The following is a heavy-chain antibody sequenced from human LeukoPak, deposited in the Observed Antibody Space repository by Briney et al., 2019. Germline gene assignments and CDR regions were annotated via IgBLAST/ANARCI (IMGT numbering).Heavy chain of an antibody. CDR3: VREGYAPKSGSGVGY. D-gene: IGHD3-10*01. V-gene: IGHV3-11*01. Sequence: GGSLRLSCAASGFTFSDYYMSWIRQAPGKGLEWISYITSTGNTIYYADSVKGRFTISRDNAKNSLYLQMNSLPAEDTADYYAVREGYAPKSGSGVGYWGQGALVTVSS. CDR2: ITSTGNTI. CDR1: GFTFSDYY. J-gene: IGHJ4*02.